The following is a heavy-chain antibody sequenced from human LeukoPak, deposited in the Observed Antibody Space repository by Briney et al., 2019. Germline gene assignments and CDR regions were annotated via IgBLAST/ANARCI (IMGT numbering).Heavy chain of an antibody. D-gene: IGHD3-9*01. J-gene: IGHJ6*02. V-gene: IGHV4-59*01. Sequence: SETLSLTCTVSGGSISSYYWSWIRQPPGKGLEWIGYIYYSGSTNYNPSLKSRVTISVDTSKNQFSLKLSSVTAADTAVYYCARDRANYDILTGLYRRYGMDVWGQGTTVTVSS. CDR1: GGSISSYY. CDR2: IYYSGST. CDR3: ARDRANYDILTGLYRRYGMDV.